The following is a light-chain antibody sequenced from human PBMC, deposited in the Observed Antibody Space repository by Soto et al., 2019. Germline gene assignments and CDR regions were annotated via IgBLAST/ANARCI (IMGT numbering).Light chain of an antibody. Sequence: EIVLTQSPATLSLSPGERATLSCRASQSVSSSLAWYQQKPGQAPRLLIFDASNRATGIPARFSGRGSGTDFTLTISSLEPEDIAVYYCQQRSNWPPWTFGQGTKVDI. V-gene: IGKV3-11*01. J-gene: IGKJ1*01. CDR2: DAS. CDR1: QSVSSS. CDR3: QQRSNWPPWT.